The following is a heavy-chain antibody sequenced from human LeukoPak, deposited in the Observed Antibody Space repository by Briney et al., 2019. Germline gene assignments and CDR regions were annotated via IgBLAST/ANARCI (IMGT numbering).Heavy chain of an antibody. J-gene: IGHJ5*02. Sequence: ASVKVSCKASGYTFTSYGISWVRQAPGQGLEWMGWISAYNGNTNYAQKLQGRVTMTTDTSTSTAYMERRSLRSDDTAVYYCASSCSSTSCYAGDGFDPWGQGTLVTVSS. CDR1: GYTFTSYG. CDR3: ASSCSSTSCYAGDGFDP. V-gene: IGHV1-18*01. CDR2: ISAYNGNT. D-gene: IGHD2-2*01.